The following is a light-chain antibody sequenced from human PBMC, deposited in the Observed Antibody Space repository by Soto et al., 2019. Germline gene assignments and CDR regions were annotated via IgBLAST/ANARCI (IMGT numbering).Light chain of an antibody. CDR2: GAS. J-gene: IGKJ4*01. CDR1: QSVSSSY. CDR3: QQYGSSPS. Sequence: EIVLTQSPGTLSLSPGERATLSCRASQSVSSSYLAWYQQKPGQAPRLLIYGASSRATGITDRFSGSGSGTDFPLTISRLEPEDSAVYYCQQYGSSPSFGGGTKVEIK. V-gene: IGKV3-20*01.